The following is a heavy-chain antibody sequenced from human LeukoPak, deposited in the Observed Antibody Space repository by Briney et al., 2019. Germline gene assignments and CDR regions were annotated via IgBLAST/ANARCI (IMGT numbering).Heavy chain of an antibody. V-gene: IGHV3-23*01. CDR1: GFTFSSYA. J-gene: IGHJ4*02. CDR3: AKGRGTTVSHPIDY. D-gene: IGHD4-11*01. Sequence: GGSLRLSCAASGFTFSSYAMSWVRQAPGKGLEWVSAISGSGGSASYADSVKGRFTISRDNSKNTLYLQMNSLRAEDTAVYYCAKGRGTTVSHPIDYWGQGTLVTVSS. CDR2: ISGSGGSA.